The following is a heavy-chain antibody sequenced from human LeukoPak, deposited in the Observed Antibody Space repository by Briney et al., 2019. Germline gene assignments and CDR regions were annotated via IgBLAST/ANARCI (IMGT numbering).Heavy chain of an antibody. J-gene: IGHJ4*02. D-gene: IGHD3-10*01. CDR1: GFTFDDYA. V-gene: IGHV3-9*01. CDR2: ISWNSGSI. CDR3: AKGDRYYGSGSYYGTEYFDY. Sequence: GGSLRLSCAASGFTFDDYAMHWVRQAPGKGLEWVSGISWNSGSIGYADSVKGRFTISRDNAKNSLYLQMNSLRAEDTALYYCAKGDRYYGSGSYYGTEYFDYWGQGTLVTVSS.